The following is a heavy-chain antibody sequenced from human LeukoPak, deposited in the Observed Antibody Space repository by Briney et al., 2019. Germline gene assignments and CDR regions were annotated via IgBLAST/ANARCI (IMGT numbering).Heavy chain of an antibody. J-gene: IGHJ6*02. CDR1: GFTFSDYY. Sequence: PGGSLRLSCAVSGFTFSDYYMTWVRQAPGKGLEWLSYISTSGSTIYYADSVKGRFTISRDNAKNSLYLQMNSLRGEDTAVYYCARDVGNYDYGDYSDNYYYYYGMDVWGQGTTVTVSS. V-gene: IGHV3-11*01. D-gene: IGHD4-17*01. CDR3: ARDVGNYDYGDYSDNYYYYYGMDV. CDR2: ISTSGSTI.